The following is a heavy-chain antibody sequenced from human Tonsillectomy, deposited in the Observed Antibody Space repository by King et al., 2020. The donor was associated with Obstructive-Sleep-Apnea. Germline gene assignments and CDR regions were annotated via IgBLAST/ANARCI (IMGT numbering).Heavy chain of an antibody. D-gene: IGHD3-10*01. CDR1: GFSLSTSGVG. Sequence: TLKESGPTLVKPTQTLTLTCTFSGFSLSTSGVGVGWIRQPPGKALEWLALIYWNDDKRYIPSLKSRLTITKDTSKNQVVLTMTHMDPVDTATYYCAHKVTMVRGVIITGYYGMDVWGQGTTVTVSS. V-gene: IGHV2-5*01. CDR3: AHKVTMVRGVIITGYYGMDV. J-gene: IGHJ6*02. CDR2: IYWNDDK.